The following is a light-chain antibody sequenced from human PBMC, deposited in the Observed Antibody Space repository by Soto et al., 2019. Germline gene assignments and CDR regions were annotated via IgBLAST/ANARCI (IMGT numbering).Light chain of an antibody. V-gene: IGLV2-8*01. Sequence: QSVLTQPPSASGSPGRSVTISCTGTNSDVGGYNYVSWYQQHPGKAPKLMIYEVSKRPSGVPDRFSGSKSGNTASLTVSGLQAEDEADYYCSSYAGSDDLVFGGGTKLTVL. CDR3: SSYAGSDDLV. CDR2: EVS. J-gene: IGLJ2*01. CDR1: NSDVGGYNY.